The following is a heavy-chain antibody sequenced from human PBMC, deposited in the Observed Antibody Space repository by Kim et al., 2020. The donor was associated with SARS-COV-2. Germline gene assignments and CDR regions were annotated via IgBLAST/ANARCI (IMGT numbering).Heavy chain of an antibody. CDR1: GFTFNTYG. J-gene: IGHJ4*02. D-gene: IGHD1-26*01. V-gene: IGHV3-30*18. CDR3: AKSFSGSYFGYDY. CDR2: ISYDGSNK. Sequence: GGSLRLSCAASGFTFNTYGMHWVRQAPGKGLEWVAVISYDGSNKYYADSVKGRFTISRDNSKNTLYLQMNSLRIEYTAVYYCAKSFSGSYFGYDYWGQGTLVTVSS.